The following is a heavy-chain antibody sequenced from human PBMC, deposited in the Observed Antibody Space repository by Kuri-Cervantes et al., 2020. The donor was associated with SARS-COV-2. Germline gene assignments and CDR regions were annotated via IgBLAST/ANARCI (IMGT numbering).Heavy chain of an antibody. D-gene: IGHD1-26*01. CDR2: IYYSGSA. J-gene: IGHJ4*02. CDR3: ARDYSGSYYGYLDY. Sequence: SETLSLTCTVSGGSVSSGSYYWSWIRQPPGKGLEWIGYIYYSGSANYNPSLKSRVTISVDTSKNQFSLKLSSVTAADTAVYYCARDYSGSYYGYLDYWGQGTLVTVSS. V-gene: IGHV4-61*01. CDR1: GGSVSSGSYY.